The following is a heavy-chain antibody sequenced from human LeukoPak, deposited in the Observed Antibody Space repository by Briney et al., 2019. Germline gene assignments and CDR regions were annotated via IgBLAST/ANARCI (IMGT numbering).Heavy chain of an antibody. Sequence: SETLSLTCTVSGGSISSGSYYWSWIRQPAGKGLEWIGRIYTSGSTNYNPSLKSRVTISLDTSKNQFSLKLSSVTAADTAVYYCARGRGYSGYFGYYYMDVWGKGTTVTISS. CDR3: ARGRGYSGYFGYYYMDV. V-gene: IGHV4-61*02. J-gene: IGHJ6*03. D-gene: IGHD5-12*01. CDR2: IYTSGST. CDR1: GGSISSGSYY.